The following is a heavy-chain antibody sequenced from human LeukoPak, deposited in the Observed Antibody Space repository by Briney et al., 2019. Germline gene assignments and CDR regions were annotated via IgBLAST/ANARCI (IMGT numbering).Heavy chain of an antibody. D-gene: IGHD2-21*01. CDR1: GGTFSSYA. V-gene: IGHV1-69*13. J-gene: IGHJ3*02. Sequence: PRASVKVSCKASGGTFSSYAISWVRQAPGQGLEWMGGIIPIFGTANYAQKFQGRVTITADESTSTAYMELSSLRSEDTAVYYCARGGFGEGAFDIWGQGTMVTVSS. CDR3: ARGGFGEGAFDI. CDR2: IIPIFGTA.